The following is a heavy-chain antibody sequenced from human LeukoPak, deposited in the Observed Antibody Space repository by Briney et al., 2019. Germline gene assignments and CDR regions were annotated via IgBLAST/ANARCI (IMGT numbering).Heavy chain of an antibody. CDR2: ISHIGTT. CDR1: GDSISSGAYY. Sequence: PSETLSLTCTVSGDSISSGAYYWTWVRQYPGTGLEWIGYISHIGTTYNNPSLKSRVSISVDTSRNQLSLRLTSVTAADTAVYYCVIFPGYWGQGTLVTVSS. D-gene: IGHD2/OR15-2a*01. CDR3: VIFPGY. J-gene: IGHJ4*02. V-gene: IGHV4-31*03.